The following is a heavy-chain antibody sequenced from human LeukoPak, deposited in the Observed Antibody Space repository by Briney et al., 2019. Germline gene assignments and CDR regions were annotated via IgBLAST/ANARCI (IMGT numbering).Heavy chain of an antibody. Sequence: GGSLRLSCAASGFTFSSYSMNWVRQAPGKGLEWVSYISSSGSTIYYADSVKGRFTISRDNAKNSLYLQMNSLRAEDTAVYYCAKWKWSSYYFDYWGQGTLVTVSS. CDR1: GFTFSSYS. J-gene: IGHJ4*02. CDR2: ISSSGSTI. V-gene: IGHV3-48*04. D-gene: IGHD2-15*01. CDR3: AKWKWSSYYFDY.